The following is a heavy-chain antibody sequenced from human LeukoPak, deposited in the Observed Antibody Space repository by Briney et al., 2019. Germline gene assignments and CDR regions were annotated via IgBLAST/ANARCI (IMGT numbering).Heavy chain of an antibody. CDR2: IIPIFGTA. CDR1: GGTFSSYA. Sequence: ASVKVSCKASGGTFSSYAISWVRQAPGQGLEWMGGIIPIFGTANYAQKFQGRVTITTDESTSTAYMELSSLRSEDTAVYYCARSQYYDFWSGYYTLPLDYWGQGTLVTVSS. CDR3: ARSQYYDFWSGYYTLPLDY. V-gene: IGHV1-69*05. J-gene: IGHJ4*02. D-gene: IGHD3-3*01.